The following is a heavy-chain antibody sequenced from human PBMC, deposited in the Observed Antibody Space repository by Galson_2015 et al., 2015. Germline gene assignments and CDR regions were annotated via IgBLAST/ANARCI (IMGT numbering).Heavy chain of an antibody. CDR2: IVGSGRST. V-gene: IGHV3-23*01. CDR1: GFNFSNYS. CDR3: AKDLSEGSLRIQLWLWSGFDY. D-gene: IGHD5-18*01. J-gene: IGHJ4*02. Sequence: SLRLSCAASGFNFSNYSMNWVRQAPGKGLEWISGIVGSGRSTFHADSVKGRFTISRDNYKTTLYLQMNSLRAEDTAVYYCAKDLSEGSLRIQLWLWSGFDYWGQGTLVTVSS.